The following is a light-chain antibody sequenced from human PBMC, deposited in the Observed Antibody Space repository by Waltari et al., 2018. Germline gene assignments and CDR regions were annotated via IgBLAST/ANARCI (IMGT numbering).Light chain of an antibody. Sequence: QMTQSPFSLSSSVVDRVNITCRASQSSSSYLNWYQQKPGKDPKLLIYDASSLQSGVPSRFSGSGAGTDFTLTISSLQPEDFATYDCQQSYSTPPTFGQGTRLEIK. J-gene: IGKJ5*01. CDR1: QSSSSY. CDR2: DAS. CDR3: QQSYSTPPT. V-gene: IGKV1-39*01.